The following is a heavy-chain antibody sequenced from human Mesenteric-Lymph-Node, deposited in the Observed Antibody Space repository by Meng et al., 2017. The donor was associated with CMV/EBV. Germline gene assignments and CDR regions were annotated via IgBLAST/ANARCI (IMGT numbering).Heavy chain of an antibody. J-gene: IGHJ4*02. CDR1: GGAFPDYA. V-gene: IGHV1-69*04. CDR2: IIPSLNLP. CDR3: ARTILNGYYEF. Sequence: SCEASGGAFPDYAVNWVRLAPGQGLEWMARIIPSLNLPTYAQKLQGLVTLTADKSTSTVYLELSSLRSEDTAIYCCARTILNGYYEFWGQGTLVTVSS. D-gene: IGHD3-9*01.